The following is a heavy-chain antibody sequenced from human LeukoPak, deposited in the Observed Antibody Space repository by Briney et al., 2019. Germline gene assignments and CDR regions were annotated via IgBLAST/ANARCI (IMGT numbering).Heavy chain of an antibody. CDR2: INPNSGGT. J-gene: IGHJ4*02. CDR1: GYTFTGYY. CDR3: ARVGYCSSTSCSYFDY. D-gene: IGHD2-2*01. Sequence: ASVKVSCKASGYTFTGYYMHWVRQAPGQGLEWMGWINPNSGGTNYAQKFQGRVTMTRDTSISTAYMELSRLRSDDTAVYYCARVGYCSSTSCSYFDYWGQGTLVTGSS. V-gene: IGHV1-2*02.